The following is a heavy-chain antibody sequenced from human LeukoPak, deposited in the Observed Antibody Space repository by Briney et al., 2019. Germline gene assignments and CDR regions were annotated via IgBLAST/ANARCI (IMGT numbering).Heavy chain of an antibody. CDR1: GGSISSYY. CDR3: ARRNNWFDP. CDR2: IYYSGST. V-gene: IGHV4-59*01. J-gene: IGHJ5*02. Sequence: PSETLSLTCTVSGGSISSYYWSWIRQPPGKGLEWIGYIYYSGSTNYNPSLKSRVTISVDTSKNQFSLKLSSVTAADTAVHYCARRNNWFDPWGQGTLVTVSS.